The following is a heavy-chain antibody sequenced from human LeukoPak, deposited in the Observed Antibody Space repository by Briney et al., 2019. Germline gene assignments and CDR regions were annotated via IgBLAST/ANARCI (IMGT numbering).Heavy chain of an antibody. CDR1: GFTFSIYA. D-gene: IGHD3-3*01. CDR3: AKRYYDFPLDY. V-gene: IGHV3-23*01. J-gene: IGHJ4*02. CDR2: ISANGGET. Sequence: TGGSLRLSCAASGFTFSIYAMSWVRQAPGKGLEWVSSISANGGETHYADSVKGRFTISRDNSKNTLYLQINNPRVEDTAVYYCAKRYYDFPLDYWGQGTLVTVSS.